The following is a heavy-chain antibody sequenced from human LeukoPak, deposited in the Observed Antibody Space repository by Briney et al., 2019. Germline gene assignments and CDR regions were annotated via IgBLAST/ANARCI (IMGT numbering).Heavy chain of an antibody. CDR2: ILYDGSNK. CDR3: AREVSGYSYGYFDY. Sequence: GRPLRLSCAASGFTFSSYGMHWVRQAPGKGLEWVAVILYDGSNKYYADSVKGRFTISRDNSKNTLYLQMNSLRAEDTAVYYCAREVSGYSYGYFDYWGQGTLVTVSS. V-gene: IGHV3-33*01. J-gene: IGHJ4*02. CDR1: GFTFSSYG. D-gene: IGHD5-18*01.